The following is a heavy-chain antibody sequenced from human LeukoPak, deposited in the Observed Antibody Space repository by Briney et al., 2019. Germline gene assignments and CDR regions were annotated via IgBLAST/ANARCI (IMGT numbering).Heavy chain of an antibody. CDR1: GGTFSIYA. Sequence: ASVKVSCKASGGTFSIYAISWVRQAPGQGLEWMGGIIPIFGTANYAQKFQGRVTITADESTSTAYMELSSLRSEDTAVYYCAREVGATRGDYFDYWGQGTLVTVSS. D-gene: IGHD1-26*01. V-gene: IGHV1-69*13. CDR2: IIPIFGTA. J-gene: IGHJ4*02. CDR3: AREVGATRGDYFDY.